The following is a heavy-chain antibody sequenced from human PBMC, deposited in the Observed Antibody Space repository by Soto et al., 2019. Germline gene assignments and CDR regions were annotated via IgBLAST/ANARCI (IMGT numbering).Heavy chain of an antibody. V-gene: IGHV3-30*18. D-gene: IGHD6-13*01. J-gene: IGHJ6*02. Sequence: QVQLVESGGGVVQPGRSLRLSCAASGFTFSSYGMHWVRQAPGKGLEWVAVISYDGSNKYYADSVKGRFTISRDNSKNTLYLQMNSLRADDTAVYYCAKGCAVPRSSSSLCYYYYYGMDVWGQGTTVTVSS. CDR2: ISYDGSNK. CDR3: AKGCAVPRSSSSLCYYYYYGMDV. CDR1: GFTFSSYG.